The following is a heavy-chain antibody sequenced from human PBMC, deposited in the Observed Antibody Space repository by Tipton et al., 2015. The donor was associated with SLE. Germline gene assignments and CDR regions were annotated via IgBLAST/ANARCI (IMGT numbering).Heavy chain of an antibody. V-gene: IGHV3-74*01. CDR3: ARGRVVPAAISDYYYYMDV. CDR1: GFTFSNYW. CDR2: INSDGSST. Sequence: SLRLSCAASGFTFSNYWMHWVRQAPGKGLVWVSRINSDGSSTSYADSVKGRFTISRDNAKNTLYLQMNSLRAEDTAVYYCARGRVVPAAISDYYYYMDVWGKGTTVTVSS. J-gene: IGHJ6*03. D-gene: IGHD2-2*02.